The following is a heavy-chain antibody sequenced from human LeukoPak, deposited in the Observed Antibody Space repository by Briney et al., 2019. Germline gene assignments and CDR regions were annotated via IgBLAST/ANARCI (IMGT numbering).Heavy chain of an antibody. V-gene: IGHV3-23*01. Sequence: PGGSLRLSCAPSGFTFSNAWMSWVRQAPGKGLEWVSAISGSGGSTYYADSVKGRFTISRDNSKNTLYLLMNSLRAEDTAVYYCAKSRVITYYYFDYWGQGTLVTVSS. CDR1: GFTFSNAW. CDR3: AKSRVITYYYFDY. D-gene: IGHD3-22*01. J-gene: IGHJ4*02. CDR2: ISGSGGST.